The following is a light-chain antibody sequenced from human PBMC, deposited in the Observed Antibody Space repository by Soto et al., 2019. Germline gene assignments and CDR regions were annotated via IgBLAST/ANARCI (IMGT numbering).Light chain of an antibody. J-gene: IGKJ1*01. CDR3: QQYGGSST. CDR1: QSFSSNH. CDR2: GAS. V-gene: IGKV3-20*01. Sequence: EIVFSQSPGTLSLSPGERATLSCRASQSFSSNHLAWYQQKPGPAPRLLIYGASSRATGVPDRFSGSGSGTDFTLTISRLAPEDYAVYFCQQYGGSSTFGQGTKVAIK.